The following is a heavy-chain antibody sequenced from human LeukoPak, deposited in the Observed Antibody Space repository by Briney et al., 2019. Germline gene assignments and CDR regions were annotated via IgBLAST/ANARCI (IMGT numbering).Heavy chain of an antibody. V-gene: IGHV3-23*01. Sequence: GGSLRLSCAASGFTFSSYAMSWVRQAPEKGLEWVSALSGSGSTTSYADSVKGRFAISRDNSKNTLYLQMNSLRAEDTAVYYCAKTYFGSGSYCSGPNDSWGQGTLVTVSS. CDR1: GFTFSSYA. D-gene: IGHD3-10*01. J-gene: IGHJ4*02. CDR2: LSGSGSTT. CDR3: AKTYFGSGSYCSGPNDS.